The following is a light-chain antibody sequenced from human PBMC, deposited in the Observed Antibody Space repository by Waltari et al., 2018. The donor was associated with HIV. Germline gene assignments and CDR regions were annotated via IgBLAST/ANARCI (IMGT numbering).Light chain of an antibody. CDR3: QSYDRSLSGSV. J-gene: IGLJ3*02. CDR2: GTS. CDR1: SSNIGAGYD. Sequence: QSVLTQPPSVSGAPGQRVTISCTGSSSNIGAGYDVHWYQQLPGTAPKLLIYGTSNRPSGVPDRFSGSKSGTSASLAITGLQAEDEADYYCQSYDRSLSGSVFGGGTKLTVL. V-gene: IGLV1-40*01.